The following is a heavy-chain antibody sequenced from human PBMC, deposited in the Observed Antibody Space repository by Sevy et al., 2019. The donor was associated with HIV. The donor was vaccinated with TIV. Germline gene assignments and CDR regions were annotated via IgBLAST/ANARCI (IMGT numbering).Heavy chain of an antibody. CDR2: VYHSGTA. V-gene: IGHV4-38-2*01. J-gene: IGHJ4*02. CDR1: GYSITSGFL. D-gene: IGHD3-10*01. Sequence: SETLSLTCAVSGYSITSGFLWDWIRQPPGKGLEWIGSVYHSGTAYNNPSVNSRVIVSVDTSKNQFSLKLNSVTAADTAVYYCARHSHGSGTYYVPFDSWGQGTLVTVSS. CDR3: ARHSHGSGTYYVPFDS.